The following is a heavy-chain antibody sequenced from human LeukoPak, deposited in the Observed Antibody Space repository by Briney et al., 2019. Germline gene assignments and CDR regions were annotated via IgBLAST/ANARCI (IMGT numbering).Heavy chain of an antibody. CDR2: IYYSGST. D-gene: IGHD6-19*01. V-gene: IGHV4-39*01. CDR3: ARHTSGLDY. Sequence: SETLSLTCTVSGGSISSSDYYWGWIRQPPGKGLEWIGTIYYSGSTYYNPSLKSRVTIFVDTSKNQFSLKLNSVTAADTAVYYCARHTSGLDYWGQGTLVTVSS. J-gene: IGHJ4*02. CDR1: GGSISSSDYY.